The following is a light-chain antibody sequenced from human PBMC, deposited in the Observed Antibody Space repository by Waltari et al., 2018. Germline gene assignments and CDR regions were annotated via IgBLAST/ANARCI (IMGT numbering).Light chain of an antibody. CDR1: QNVYIW. V-gene: IGKV1-5*01. CDR2: GAS. Sequence: DILMTQGPSTMSASVGDSVTITCRASQNVYIWLAWYQQKPGKAPKLLIYGASTLESGVPLRFSGSGSGTEFTLTISSLQPDDFATYYCQQYITYPLTFGGGARVEIK. CDR3: QQYITYPLT. J-gene: IGKJ4*01.